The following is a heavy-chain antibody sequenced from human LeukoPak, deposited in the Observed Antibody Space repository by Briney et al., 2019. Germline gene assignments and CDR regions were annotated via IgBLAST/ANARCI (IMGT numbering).Heavy chain of an antibody. Sequence: PGGSLRLSCAASGFTFSSYAMSWVRQAPGKGLEWVSAISGSGGSTYYADSVKGRFTISRDNSKNTLYLQMNSLRAEDTAVYYCAKDNLGPYYYDSTLPFGAFDIWGQGTMVTVSS. D-gene: IGHD3-22*01. CDR3: AKDNLGPYYYDSTLPFGAFDI. V-gene: IGHV3-23*01. J-gene: IGHJ3*02. CDR1: GFTFSSYA. CDR2: ISGSGGST.